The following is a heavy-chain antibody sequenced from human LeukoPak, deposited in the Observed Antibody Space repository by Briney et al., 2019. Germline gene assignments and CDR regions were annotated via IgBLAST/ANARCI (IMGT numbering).Heavy chain of an antibody. CDR2: INHSGST. CDR3: AREYCSGGSCYYFDY. Sequence: SETLSLTCAVYGGSFSGYYWSWIRQPPGKGLEWIGEINHSGSTDYNPSLKSRVTISVDTSKNQFSLKLSSVTAADTAVYYYAREYCSGGSCYYFDYWGQGTLVTVSS. J-gene: IGHJ4*02. V-gene: IGHV4-34*01. CDR1: GGSFSGYY. D-gene: IGHD2-15*01.